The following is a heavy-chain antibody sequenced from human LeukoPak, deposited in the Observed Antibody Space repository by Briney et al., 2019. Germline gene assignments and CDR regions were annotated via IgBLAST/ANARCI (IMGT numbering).Heavy chain of an antibody. CDR2: INPNSGGT. D-gene: IGHD2-2*01. CDR1: GYTFTGYY. J-gene: IGHJ4*02. V-gene: IGHV1-2*02. Sequence: ASVKVSCKASGYTFTGYYMHWVRQAPGQGLEWMGWINPNSGGTNYAQKFQGRVTMTRDTSISTAYMELSRLRSDDTAVYYCAREVKDIVVVPAASYLDYWGQGTLVTVSS. CDR3: AREVKDIVVVPAASYLDY.